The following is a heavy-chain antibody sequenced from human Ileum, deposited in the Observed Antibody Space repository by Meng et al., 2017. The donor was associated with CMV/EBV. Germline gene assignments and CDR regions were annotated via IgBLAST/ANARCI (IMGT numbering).Heavy chain of an antibody. CDR3: AKEQSIGIAVTGIFDF. CDR2: IYSSGST. CDR1: GDSTSGFF. Sequence: QAQLTESGPGLGKPSETLSLPCTVSGDSTSGFFWSWIRQPAGKGLEWIGRIYSSGSTFYNPSLESRVTMSIDTSKNQFSLRLASVTAADTAVYFCAKEQSIGIAVTGIFDFWGQGALVTVSS. D-gene: IGHD6-19*01. J-gene: IGHJ4*02. V-gene: IGHV4-4*07.